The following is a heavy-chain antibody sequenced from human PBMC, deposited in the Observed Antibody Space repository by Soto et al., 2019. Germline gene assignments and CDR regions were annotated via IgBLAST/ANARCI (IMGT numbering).Heavy chain of an antibody. Sequence: EVQLLESGGGLVQPGGSLRLSCAASGFTFSSYAMSWVRQAPGKGLEWVSIISGSGDSTYYADSVKGRFTISRDNSKNTLYLQMNSLRVEDTAIYYCAKRGSGSQFDYWGQGTLVTVSS. CDR2: ISGSGDST. CDR3: AKRGSGSQFDY. CDR1: GFTFSSYA. D-gene: IGHD1-26*01. V-gene: IGHV3-23*01. J-gene: IGHJ4*02.